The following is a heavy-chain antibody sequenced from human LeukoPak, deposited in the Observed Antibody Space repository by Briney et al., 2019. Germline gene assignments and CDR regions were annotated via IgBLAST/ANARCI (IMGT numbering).Heavy chain of an antibody. D-gene: IGHD4-11*01. CDR1: GFTFSSYA. CDR3: ARDRGYSNGQY. V-gene: IGHV3-30-3*01. Sequence: PGGSLRLSCAASGFTFSSYAMHWVRQAPGKGLEWVAVILYDGSNKYYADSVKGRFTISRDNSKDTLFLQMNSLRGEDTAVYYCARDRGYSNGQYWGQGTLVTVSS. J-gene: IGHJ4*02. CDR2: ILYDGSNK.